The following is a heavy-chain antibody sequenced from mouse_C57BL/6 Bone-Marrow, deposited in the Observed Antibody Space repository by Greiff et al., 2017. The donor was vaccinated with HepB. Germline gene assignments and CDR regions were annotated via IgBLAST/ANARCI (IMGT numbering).Heavy chain of an antibody. D-gene: IGHD1-1*01. V-gene: IGHV5-16*01. Sequence: DVHLVESEGGLVQPGSSMKLSCTASGFTFSDYYMAWVRQVPEKGLEWVANINYDGSSTYYLDSLKSRFIISRDNAKNILYLQMSSLKSEDTATYYCARNEGSRRYFDVWGTGTTVTVSS. CDR3: ARNEGSRRYFDV. CDR2: INYDGSST. CDR1: GFTFSDYY. J-gene: IGHJ1*03.